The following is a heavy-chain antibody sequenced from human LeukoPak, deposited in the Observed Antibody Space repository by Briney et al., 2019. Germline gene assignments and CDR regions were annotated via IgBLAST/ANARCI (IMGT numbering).Heavy chain of an antibody. CDR1: GCTFTNYG. CDR3: ARGLVSSWYPVY. Sequence: ASVKVSCKGSGCTFTNYGISWVRQAPGQGLEWMGWISGYNGNTNYAQKLQGRLSMTTDTSTSTVYMELRSLKSDDTAVYYCARGLVSSWYPVYWGQRTLVTVSS. D-gene: IGHD6-13*01. V-gene: IGHV1-18*01. CDR2: ISGYNGNT. J-gene: IGHJ4*02.